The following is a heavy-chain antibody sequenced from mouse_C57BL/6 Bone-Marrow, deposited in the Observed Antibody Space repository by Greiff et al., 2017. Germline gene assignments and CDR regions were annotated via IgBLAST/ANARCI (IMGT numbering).Heavy chain of an antibody. J-gene: IGHJ1*03. V-gene: IGHV5-12*01. CDR3: ARHGLTTVVATDWYFDV. Sequence: VQLKESGGGLVQPGGSLKLSCAASGFTFSDYYMYWVRQTPEKRLEWVAYISNGGGSTYYPDTVKGRFTISRDNAKNTLYLQMSRLKSEDTAMYYCARHGLTTVVATDWYFDVWGTGTTVTVSS. D-gene: IGHD1-1*01. CDR2: ISNGGGST. CDR1: GFTFSDYY.